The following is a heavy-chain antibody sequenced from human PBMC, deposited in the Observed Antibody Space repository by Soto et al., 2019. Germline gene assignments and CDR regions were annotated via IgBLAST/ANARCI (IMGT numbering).Heavy chain of an antibody. CDR2: IYGTGST. CDR3: GGAYYYGSGRGRSMDV. Sequence: QVQLQESDPGLVKPSATLSLTCTVSGGSVSSGTYYWTWIRQPPGKGLEWIGYIYGTGSTNYNPSLKGRITQAVDTSKNQCPLKLSAVAVAGTAGYFCGGAYYYGSGRGRSMDVWGQGTTVTV. V-gene: IGHV4-61*01. D-gene: IGHD3-10*01. J-gene: IGHJ6*02. CDR1: GGSVSSGTYY.